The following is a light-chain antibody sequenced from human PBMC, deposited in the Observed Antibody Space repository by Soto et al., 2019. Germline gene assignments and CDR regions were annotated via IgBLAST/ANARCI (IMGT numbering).Light chain of an antibody. CDR1: QYINTR. CDR2: QTS. J-gene: IGKJ1*01. V-gene: IGKV3-11*01. Sequence: EIVLTQSPATLSSFPGDRVTLSCRASQYINTRLAWYQHRPGQAPRLLIYQTSLRAAGIPARFSASGSGTDFTLTISDVQAEDFARYYCHQRQSWPRTFGQGTKVDI. CDR3: HQRQSWPRT.